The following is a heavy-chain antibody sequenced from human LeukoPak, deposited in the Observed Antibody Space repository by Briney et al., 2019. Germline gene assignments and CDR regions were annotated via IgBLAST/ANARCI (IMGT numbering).Heavy chain of an antibody. D-gene: IGHD3-10*01. Sequence: GGSLRLSCAASGFTFSDYYMSWIRQAPGKGLEWVANIKQDGSEKYYVDSVKGRFTISRDNAKNSLYLRMNSLRAEDTAVYYCARDRQYYGSGHFDYWGQGTLVTVSS. J-gene: IGHJ4*02. CDR3: ARDRQYYGSGHFDY. CDR2: IKQDGSEK. V-gene: IGHV3-7*01. CDR1: GFTFSDYY.